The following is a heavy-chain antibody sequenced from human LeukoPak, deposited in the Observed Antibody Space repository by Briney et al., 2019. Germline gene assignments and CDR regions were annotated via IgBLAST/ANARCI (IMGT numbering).Heavy chain of an antibody. CDR3: AKDLGDHYDY. CDR1: GFTFSTHD. CDR2: ISYDGSNK. V-gene: IGHV3-30*18. D-gene: IGHD4-17*01. Sequence: GGSLRLSCAASGFTFSTHDLNWVRQAPGKGLEWVAVISYDGSNKYYADSVKGRFTISRDNSKNTLYLQMNSLRAEDTAVYYCAKDLGDHYDYWGQGTLVTVSS. J-gene: IGHJ4*02.